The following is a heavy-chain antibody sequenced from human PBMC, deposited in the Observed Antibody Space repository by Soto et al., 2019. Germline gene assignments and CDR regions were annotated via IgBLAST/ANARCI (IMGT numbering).Heavy chain of an antibody. J-gene: IGHJ4*02. CDR1: GFTFSSYA. CDR2: ISGSGGST. V-gene: IGHV3-23*01. D-gene: IGHD6-13*01. Sequence: EVQLLESGGGLVQPGGSLRLSCAASGFTFSSYAMSWVRQAPGKGLEWVSAISGSGGSTYYADSVKGRFTISRDNSKNTLYLQMNSLRAEDTAVYYCAKDRIAAAANPYYFDYWGQGTLVTFSS. CDR3: AKDRIAAAANPYYFDY.